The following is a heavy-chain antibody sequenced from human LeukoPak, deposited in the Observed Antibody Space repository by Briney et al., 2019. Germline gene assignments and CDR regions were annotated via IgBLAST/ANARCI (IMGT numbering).Heavy chain of an antibody. V-gene: IGHV4-59*01. D-gene: IGHD6-13*01. Sequence: SETLSLTCTVSGGSISSYYWSWLRQPPGKGLEWVAYIYYSRCTNYNPSRKSRVTISVDTSKNQFSLKLSSVAAADTAVYYCARAPVTAAGFNYYYYYYMDGWGKGTTVTVSS. CDR1: GGSISSYY. J-gene: IGHJ6*03. CDR2: IYYSRCT. CDR3: ARAPVTAAGFNYYYYYYMDG.